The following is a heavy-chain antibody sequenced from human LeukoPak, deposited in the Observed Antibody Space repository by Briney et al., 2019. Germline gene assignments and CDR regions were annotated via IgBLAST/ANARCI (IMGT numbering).Heavy chain of an antibody. Sequence: GGSLRLSCAASGFTFYEYGMSWVPQAPGKGLEWVSGINWNGGRTDYADSVKGRFTISRDNAKNSLYLRMNSLRAEDTAVYYCARELHYDIAVVGTGGYYYYYGRDVWGQGTTDTVSS. CDR3: ARELHYDIAVVGTGGYYYYYGRDV. D-gene: IGHD6-19*01. V-gene: IGHV3-20*04. J-gene: IGHJ6*01. CDR1: GFTFYEYG. CDR2: INWNGGRT.